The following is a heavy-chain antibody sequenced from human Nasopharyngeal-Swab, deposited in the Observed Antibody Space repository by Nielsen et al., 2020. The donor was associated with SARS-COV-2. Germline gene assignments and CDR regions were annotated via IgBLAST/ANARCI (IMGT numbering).Heavy chain of an antibody. CDR3: AKGVATTVITPAIDY. Sequence: GESLKISCAASGFSFSTYWMHWVRHTPGKGLVWVSRLKTDGSDTMYADSVKGRFTISRDNAKNSLYLHMNSLRGEDTAFYYCAKGVATTVITPAIDYWGQGILVTVSS. V-gene: IGHV3-74*03. J-gene: IGHJ4*02. CDR2: LKTDGSDT. D-gene: IGHD4-17*01. CDR1: GFSFSTYW.